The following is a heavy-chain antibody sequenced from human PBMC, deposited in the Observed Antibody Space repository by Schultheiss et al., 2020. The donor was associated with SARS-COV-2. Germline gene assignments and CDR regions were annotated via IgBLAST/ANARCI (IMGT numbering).Heavy chain of an antibody. Sequence: SETLSLTCTVSGASISSGDYYWGWVRQHPTKGLQWIGYMHYSGRAYYNATLQSRVTISLHTAENQFSLRLSFVTAADTAVYYCVRYYFETCGYSNYLDYWGQGTLVTVSS. CDR3: VRYYFETCGYSNYLDY. D-gene: IGHD3-22*01. CDR2: MHYSGRA. V-gene: IGHV4-31*03. CDR1: GASISSGDYY. J-gene: IGHJ4*02.